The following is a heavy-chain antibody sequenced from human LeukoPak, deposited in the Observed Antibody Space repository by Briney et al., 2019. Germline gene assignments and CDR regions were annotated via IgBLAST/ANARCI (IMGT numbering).Heavy chain of an antibody. CDR1: GGSITTSYW. D-gene: IGHD1-1*01. V-gene: IGHV4-4*02. CDR2: MYHSGSP. Sequence: PSETLSLTCAVSGGSITTSYWTWVRQTPGKGLEWIGEMYHSGSPNYNPSLKSRVTISVDTSKNQFSLKLSSVTAADTAVYYCARHPIGWKAFDIRGQGTMVTVSS. CDR3: ARHPIGWKAFDI. J-gene: IGHJ3*02.